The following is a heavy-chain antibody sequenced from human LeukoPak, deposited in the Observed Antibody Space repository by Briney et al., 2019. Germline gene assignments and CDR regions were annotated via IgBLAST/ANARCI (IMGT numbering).Heavy chain of an antibody. J-gene: IGHJ4*02. V-gene: IGHV3-21*01. D-gene: IGHD3-9*01. CDR3: ARDQDDILTGYLDY. Sequence: GGSLRLSCAASGLTFSSYNMNWVRQAPGKGLEWVSSISSSSSYMYYADSVKGRFTISRDNPKNSLYLQMNSLRAEDTAVYYCARDQDDILTGYLDYWGQGTLVTVSS. CDR2: ISSSSSYM. CDR1: GLTFSSYN.